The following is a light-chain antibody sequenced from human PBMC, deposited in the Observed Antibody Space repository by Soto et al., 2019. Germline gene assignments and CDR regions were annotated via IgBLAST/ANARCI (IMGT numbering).Light chain of an antibody. J-gene: IGKJ2*01. Sequence: DIQMTQSPSTLSASVGDRDTITCRASQSISSWLAWYQQKPGKAPKLLIYDASRLESGVPSRFSGSGSGTEFTLTISSLQPDDFAPYYCQQYNSYPYTFGQRTKQEIK. V-gene: IGKV1-5*01. CDR3: QQYNSYPYT. CDR2: DAS. CDR1: QSISSW.